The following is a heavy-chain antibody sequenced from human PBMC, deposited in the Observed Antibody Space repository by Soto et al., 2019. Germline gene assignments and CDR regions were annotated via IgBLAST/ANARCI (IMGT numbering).Heavy chain of an antibody. Sequence: QVQLQESGPGLVKPSETLSLTCTVSGGSISYYYWSWIRQPPGKGLEWIGYIYYSGSTNYNPSLKSRGTISVDTSKNQFALKLNSVTAADTAVYDCAREMAYSYGSHLDYWGQGTLVTVSS. J-gene: IGHJ4*02. CDR3: AREMAYSYGSHLDY. D-gene: IGHD5-18*01. V-gene: IGHV4-59*01. CDR2: IYYSGST. CDR1: GGSISYYY.